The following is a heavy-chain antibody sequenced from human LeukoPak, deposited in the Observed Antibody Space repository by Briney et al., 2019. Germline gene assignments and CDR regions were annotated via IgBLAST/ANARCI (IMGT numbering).Heavy chain of an antibody. CDR1: GGSISGYY. CDR2: IYYSGST. Sequence: SETLSLTCTVSGGSISGYYWSWLRQPPGKGLEWIAYIYYSGSTNYNPSLKSRVAISLDTSKNQFSLNLSSVTAADTAVYYCARFSSSTWVFDFWGHGTLVTASS. J-gene: IGHJ4*01. D-gene: IGHD6-13*01. V-gene: IGHV4-59*08. CDR3: ARFSSSTWVFDF.